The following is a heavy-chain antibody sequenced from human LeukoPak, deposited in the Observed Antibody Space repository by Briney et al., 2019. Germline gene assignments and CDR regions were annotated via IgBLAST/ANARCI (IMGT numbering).Heavy chain of an antibody. V-gene: IGHV3-23*01. Sequence: GGSLRLSCAASGFTFSASAMNWVRQAPAKGLEWVSSVNGGGSSTYYADSVKGRFTISRDNSRNTLYLQMNSLRVEDTAVYYCARGSRAFDIWGQGTMVTVSS. CDR1: GFTFSASA. CDR2: VNGGGSST. J-gene: IGHJ3*02. CDR3: ARGSRAFDI.